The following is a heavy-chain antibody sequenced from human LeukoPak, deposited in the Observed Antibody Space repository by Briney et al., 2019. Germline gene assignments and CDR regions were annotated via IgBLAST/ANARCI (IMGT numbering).Heavy chain of an antibody. CDR3: ARDSGSYYGYYYYYMDV. V-gene: IGHV1-69*05. CDR2: IIPIFGTA. Sequence: ASVKVSCKASGGTFSNYAISWVRQAPGQGLEWMGGIIPIFGTANYAQKFQGRVTITTDESTSTAYMELSSLRSEDTAVYYCARDSGSYYGYYYYYMDVWGEGTTVTVSS. D-gene: IGHD3-10*01. J-gene: IGHJ6*03. CDR1: GGTFSNYA.